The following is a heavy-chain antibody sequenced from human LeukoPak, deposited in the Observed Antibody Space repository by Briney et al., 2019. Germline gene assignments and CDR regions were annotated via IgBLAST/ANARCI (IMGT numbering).Heavy chain of an antibody. CDR2: IYTSGST. V-gene: IGHV4-61*02. CDR3: ARLGGLRFLDQRGDY. CDR1: GGSISSGSYY. J-gene: IGHJ4*02. Sequence: NPSETLSLTCTVSGGSISSGSYYWSWIRQPAGKGLEWIGRIYTSGSTNYNPSLKSRVTISVDTSKNQFSLKLSSVTAADTAVYYCARLGGLRFLDQRGDYWGQGTLVTVSS. D-gene: IGHD3-3*01.